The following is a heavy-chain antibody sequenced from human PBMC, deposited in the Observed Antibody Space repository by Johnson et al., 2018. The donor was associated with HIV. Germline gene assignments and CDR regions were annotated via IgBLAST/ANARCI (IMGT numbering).Heavy chain of an antibody. Sequence: VQVVESGGGLVQPGGSLRLSCAASGFTVSSNYMSWVRRAPGKGLEWVSVIYSGGSAYYADSVRGRFTISRDNSKNTLHLQMNSLRVEDTAVYYCAKCIWGSSLIDAFDIWGQGTTVTVSS. J-gene: IGHJ3*02. D-gene: IGHD6-13*01. CDR3: AKCIWGSSLIDAFDI. V-gene: IGHV3-66*01. CDR2: IYSGGSA. CDR1: GFTVSSNY.